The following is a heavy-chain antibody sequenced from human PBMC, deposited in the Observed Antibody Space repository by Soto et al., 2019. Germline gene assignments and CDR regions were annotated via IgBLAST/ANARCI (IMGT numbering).Heavy chain of an antibody. CDR1: GYAFTSYG. D-gene: IGHD6-19*01. Sequence: ASVKVSCKASGYAFTSYGISWVRQAPGQGLEWMGWISAYNGNTNYAQKLQGRVTMTTDTSTSTAYMELRSLRSDDTAVYYCSRAPFASGSGWYDYWGQGTLVTVSS. CDR2: ISAYNGNT. J-gene: IGHJ4*02. CDR3: SRAPFASGSGWYDY. V-gene: IGHV1-18*01.